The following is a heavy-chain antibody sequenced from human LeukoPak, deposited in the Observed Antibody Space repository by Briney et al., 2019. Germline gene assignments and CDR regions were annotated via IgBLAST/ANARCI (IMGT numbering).Heavy chain of an antibody. Sequence: ASVKVSCKASGYTFTSYVISWVRQAPGQGLEWMGWISAYNGNTNYAQKLQGRVTMTTETSTSTASMELRSMRSDDTAVYYCARMEQLLLDNWFDPWGQGTLVTVSS. CDR2: ISAYNGNT. CDR1: GYTFTSYV. CDR3: ARMEQLLLDNWFDP. J-gene: IGHJ5*02. V-gene: IGHV1-18*01. D-gene: IGHD2-15*01.